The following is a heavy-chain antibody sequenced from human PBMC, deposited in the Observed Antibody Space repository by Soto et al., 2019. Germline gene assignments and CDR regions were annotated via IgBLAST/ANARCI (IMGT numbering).Heavy chain of an antibody. D-gene: IGHD6-13*01. J-gene: IGHJ5*02. CDR1: GFTFSSYA. Sequence: GGSLRLSCAASGFTFSSYAIIWVRQAPGKGLEWVSAISGSGGSTYYADSVKGRFTISRDNSKNTLYLQMNSLRAEDTAVYYCAKDYHSSSWTFNWFDPWGQGTLVTVSS. CDR2: ISGSGGST. V-gene: IGHV3-23*01. CDR3: AKDYHSSSWTFNWFDP.